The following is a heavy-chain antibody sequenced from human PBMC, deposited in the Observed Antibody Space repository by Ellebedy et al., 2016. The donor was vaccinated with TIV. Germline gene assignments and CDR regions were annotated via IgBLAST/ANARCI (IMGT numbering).Heavy chain of an antibody. CDR1: GFTFSGYW. Sequence: GESLKISCAASGFTFSGYWMTWVRQAPGKGLEWVANINEGGSEKHYVDSVKGRFTISRDNAKNSLYLQMNTLRADDTAVYHCARGKIAVPGADWGQGTLVTVSS. CDR3: ARGKIAVPGAD. V-gene: IGHV3-7*01. J-gene: IGHJ4*02. D-gene: IGHD2/OR15-2a*01. CDR2: INEGGSEK.